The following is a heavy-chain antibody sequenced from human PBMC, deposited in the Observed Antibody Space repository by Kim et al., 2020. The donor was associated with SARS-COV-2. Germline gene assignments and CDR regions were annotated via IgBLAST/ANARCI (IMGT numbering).Heavy chain of an antibody. CDR3: ARHGRGLGYCSSTSCYHLRYFDY. J-gene: IGHJ4*02. V-gene: IGHV4-39*01. CDR1: GGSISSSSYY. D-gene: IGHD2-2*01. CDR2: IYYSGST. Sequence: SETLSLTCTVSGGSISSSSYYWGWIRQPPGKGLEWIGSIYYSGSTYYNPSLKSRVTISVDTSKNQFSLKLSSVTAADTAVYYCARHGRGLGYCSSTSCYHLRYFDYWGQGTLVTVSS.